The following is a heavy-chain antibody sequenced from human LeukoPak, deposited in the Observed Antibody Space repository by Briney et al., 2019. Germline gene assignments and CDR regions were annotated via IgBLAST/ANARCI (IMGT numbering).Heavy chain of an antibody. CDR1: GFTSSSYA. CDR2: MSGSRGST. J-gene: IGHJ4*02. D-gene: IGHD6-19*01. V-gene: IGHV3-23*01. CDR3: AKAPLRPSEPVAGERPTFDY. Sequence: GGSLRLSCAPSGFTSSSYAMSSVRQAPGHELEGVTAMSGSRGSTYYADSVKGRFTISRDNSKNTLYLQMNSLRAEDTAVYYCAKAPLRPSEPVAGERPTFDYWGQGTLVTVSS.